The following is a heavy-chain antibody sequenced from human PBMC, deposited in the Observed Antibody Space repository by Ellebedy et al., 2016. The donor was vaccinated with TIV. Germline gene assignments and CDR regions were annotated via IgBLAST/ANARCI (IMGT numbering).Heavy chain of an antibody. Sequence: ASVKVSCXASGYTFTGYYIQWVRQAPGQGLEWMGWINPKSGDTYSSQTLRGRVTMTRDTSITTAYMELSSLTSDDTAVYYCARDYRDSLTGQASDAFDIWGQGTMVTVSS. J-gene: IGHJ3*02. CDR3: ARDYRDSLTGQASDAFDI. CDR1: GYTFTGYY. D-gene: IGHD3-9*01. V-gene: IGHV1-2*02. CDR2: INPKSGDT.